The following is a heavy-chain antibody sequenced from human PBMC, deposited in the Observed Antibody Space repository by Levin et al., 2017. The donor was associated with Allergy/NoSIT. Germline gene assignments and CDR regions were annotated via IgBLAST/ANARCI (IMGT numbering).Heavy chain of an antibody. D-gene: IGHD1-1*01. Sequence: SQTLSLPCTVSGGSIHGYYWSWIRQPPGKGLEWIGYVFSSGTINYKPSLYSRVTISVDTSKNQFSLELHPVTAADTAVYYCARGTETVNYFDYWGQGTLVTVSS. CDR3: ARGTETVNYFDY. V-gene: IGHV4-59*01. CDR2: VFSSGTI. J-gene: IGHJ4*02. CDR1: GGSIHGYY.